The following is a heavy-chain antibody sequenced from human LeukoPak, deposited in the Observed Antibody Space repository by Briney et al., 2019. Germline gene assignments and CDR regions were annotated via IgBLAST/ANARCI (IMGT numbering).Heavy chain of an antibody. CDR2: ISGSGA. CDR1: KFNFHNYG. Sequence: PGGSLRLSCTTPKFNFHNYGLTWVRQAPGKELEWVSSISGSGAQYAASVQGRFTISRDNSKNTLYLQMNSLRAEDTAVYYCAPRGDCGSSSCSLVDWGQGTLVTVSS. V-gene: IGHV3-23*01. CDR3: APRGDCGSSSCSLVD. D-gene: IGHD2-15*01. J-gene: IGHJ4*02.